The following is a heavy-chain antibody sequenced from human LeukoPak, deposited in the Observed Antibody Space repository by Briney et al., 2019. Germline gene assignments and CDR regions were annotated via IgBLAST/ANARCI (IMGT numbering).Heavy chain of an antibody. CDR1: GFTFSSYA. J-gene: IGHJ1*01. CDR3: AKGRVTYKDYYDSSGYYPLQH. CDR2: ISGSGGST. V-gene: IGHV3-23*01. Sequence: GGSLRLSCAASGFTFSSYAMSWVRQAPGKGLEWVSAISGSGGSTYYADSVKGRFTISRDNSKNTLYLQMNSLRAEDTAVYYCAKGRVTYKDYYDSSGYYPLQHWGQGTLVTVSS. D-gene: IGHD3-22*01.